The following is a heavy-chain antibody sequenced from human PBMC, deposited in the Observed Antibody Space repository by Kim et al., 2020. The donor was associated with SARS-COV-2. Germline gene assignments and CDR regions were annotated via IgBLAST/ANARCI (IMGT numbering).Heavy chain of an antibody. J-gene: IGHJ5*02. V-gene: IGHV3-64D*06. CDR3: VKNWNSDH. Sequence: GGSTSYADPEKGRFTIPRDNPKNTLYLQMSSLRAEDTAVYYCVKNWNSDHWGQGTLVTVSS. CDR2: GGST. D-gene: IGHD1-7*01.